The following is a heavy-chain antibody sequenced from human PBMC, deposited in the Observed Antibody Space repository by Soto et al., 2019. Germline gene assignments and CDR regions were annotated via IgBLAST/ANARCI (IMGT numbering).Heavy chain of an antibody. CDR3: AREGSGYNL. CDR1: GGSFSSFG. J-gene: IGHJ1*01. CDR2: IIPVFGRP. Sequence: SVKVSCKASGGSFSSFGVSWVRQAPGQGLEWMGGIIPVFGRPNYAQRFRGRLTITADESTNTVYLELIDLRSEDTAVYYCAREGSGYNLWGQGTQVTVSS. V-gene: IGHV1-69*13. D-gene: IGHD5-12*01.